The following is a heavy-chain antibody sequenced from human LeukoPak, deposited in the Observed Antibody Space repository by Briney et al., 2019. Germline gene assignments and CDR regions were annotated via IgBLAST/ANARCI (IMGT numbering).Heavy chain of an antibody. CDR1: GGSISSSSYY. J-gene: IGHJ4*02. D-gene: IGHD3-3*01. CDR3: ARRITIFGVAGLEPYFDY. Sequence: SETLSLTCTVSGGSISSSSYYWGWIRQPPGKGLEWIGSIYYSGSTYYNPSLKSRVTISVDTSKNQFSLKLSSVTAADTAVYYCARRITIFGVAGLEPYFDYWGQGTLVTVSS. CDR2: IYYSGST. V-gene: IGHV4-39*01.